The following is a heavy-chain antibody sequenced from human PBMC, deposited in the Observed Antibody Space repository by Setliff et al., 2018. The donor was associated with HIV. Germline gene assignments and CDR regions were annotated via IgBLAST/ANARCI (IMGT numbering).Heavy chain of an antibody. Sequence: GGSLRLSCAASGFTFSRYSMNWVRQAPGKGLEWVSSISSISSYIYYADSVKGRFTISRDNSKNSLYLQMNSLRAEDTAVYYCVSESLTTVSSYWGQGTLVTVSS. V-gene: IGHV3-21*01. CDR2: ISSISSYI. D-gene: IGHD4-17*01. CDR1: GFTFSRYS. CDR3: VSESLTTVSSY. J-gene: IGHJ4*02.